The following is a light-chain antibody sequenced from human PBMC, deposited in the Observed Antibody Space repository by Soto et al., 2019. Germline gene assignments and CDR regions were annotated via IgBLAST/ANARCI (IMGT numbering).Light chain of an antibody. Sequence: DIQMTQSPSTLSASVGDRVTITCRASQSISSWLAWYQQKPGKAPKLLIYDASSLESGVPSRFSGSGSGTELTLTISRLQPDDFATYYCQQYNSYPWTFGQGTKVEIK. CDR1: QSISSW. CDR2: DAS. CDR3: QQYNSYPWT. J-gene: IGKJ1*01. V-gene: IGKV1-5*01.